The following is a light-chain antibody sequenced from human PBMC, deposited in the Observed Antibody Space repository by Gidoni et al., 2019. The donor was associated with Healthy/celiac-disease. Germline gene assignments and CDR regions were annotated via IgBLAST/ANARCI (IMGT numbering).Light chain of an antibody. CDR3: QQSFS. CDR1: QSISSY. V-gene: IGKV1-39*01. Sequence: DIQMTQSPSSLSASVGDRVTITCLASQSISSYLNWYQQKPGKAPKLLIYAASSLQSGVPSRFSGSGSGTDFTLTISSLQPEDFATYYCQQSFSFGQGTKVEIK. CDR2: AAS. J-gene: IGKJ1*01.